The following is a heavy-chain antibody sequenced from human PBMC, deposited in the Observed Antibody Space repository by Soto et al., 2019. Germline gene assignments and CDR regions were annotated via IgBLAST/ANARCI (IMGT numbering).Heavy chain of an antibody. J-gene: IGHJ4*02. V-gene: IGHV3-30-3*01. CDR2: ISYDGSNK. Sequence: GGSLRLSCAASGFTFSSYAMHWVRQAPGKGLEWVAVISYDGSNKYYADSVKGRFTISRDNSKNTLYLQMNSLRAEDTAVYYCARGYFDSPRYFDYWGQGTLVTVSS. CDR3: ARGYFDSPRYFDY. D-gene: IGHD3-9*01. CDR1: GFTFSSYA.